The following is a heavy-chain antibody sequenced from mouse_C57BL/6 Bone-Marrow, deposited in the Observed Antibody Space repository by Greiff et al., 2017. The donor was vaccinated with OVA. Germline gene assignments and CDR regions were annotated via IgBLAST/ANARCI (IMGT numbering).Heavy chain of an antibody. CDR2: IRNTANGYTT. V-gene: IGHV7-3*01. CDR3: ARDDQLRNWYFDV. Sequence: EVHLVQSGGGLVQPGGSLSLSCAAPGFTFTDYYMSWVRQPPGKALEWLGFIRNTANGYTTEYSASVKGRFTISRDNSQSILYLQMNALEAEDSANYYSARDDQLRNWYFDVWGTGTTVTVSS. CDR1: GFTFTDYY. J-gene: IGHJ1*03.